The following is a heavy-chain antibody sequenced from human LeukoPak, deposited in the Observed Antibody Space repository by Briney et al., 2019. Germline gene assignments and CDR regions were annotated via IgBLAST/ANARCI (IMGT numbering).Heavy chain of an antibody. CDR2: IKQDGSEK. Sequence: GGSLRLSCAASGFTFSSYWMSWVRQAPGKGLEWVANIKQDGSEKYYVDSVKGRFTISRDNAKNSLYLQMNSLRAEEPALYYCARVAPGKYPPLWLDYWGQGTLVTVSS. D-gene: IGHD2-2*01. V-gene: IGHV3-7*01. J-gene: IGHJ4*02. CDR1: GFTFSSYW. CDR3: ARVAPGKYPPLWLDY.